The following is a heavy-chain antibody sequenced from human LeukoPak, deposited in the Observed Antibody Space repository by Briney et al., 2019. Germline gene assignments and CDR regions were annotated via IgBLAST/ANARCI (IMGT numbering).Heavy chain of an antibody. D-gene: IGHD4-11*01. CDR3: ASNHDYNNNNCYFDY. CDR1: GFTFSSYA. CDR2: ISYDGTNK. V-gene: IGHV3-30*04. J-gene: IGHJ4*02. Sequence: GGSLRLSCAASGFTFSSYAMHWVRQAPGKGLEWVAVISYDGTNKYYADSVKGRFTISRDNSKNTLYLQMNSLRVEDTAVYYCASNHDYNNNNCYFDYWGQGTLVTVAS.